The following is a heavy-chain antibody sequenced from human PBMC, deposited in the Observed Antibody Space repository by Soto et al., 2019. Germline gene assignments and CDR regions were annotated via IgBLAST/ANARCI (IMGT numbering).Heavy chain of an antibody. CDR2: IIPILGIA. CDR3: APGASGYGNPPTEFDY. D-gene: IGHD3-22*01. Sequence: ASVKVSCKASGGTCSSYTISWVRQAPGQGLEWMGRIIPILGIANYAQKFQGRVTITADKSTSTAYMELSSLRSEDTAVYYCAPGASGYGNPPTEFDYWRQGYLVTVSS. CDR1: GGTCSSYT. J-gene: IGHJ4*02. V-gene: IGHV1-69*02.